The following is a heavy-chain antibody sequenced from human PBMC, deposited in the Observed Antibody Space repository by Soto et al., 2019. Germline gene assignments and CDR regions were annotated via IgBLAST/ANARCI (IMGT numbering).Heavy chain of an antibody. D-gene: IGHD4-4*01. CDR1: GFTFSNAW. V-gene: IGHV3-15*01. CDR3: TTEGVSAVTHFDY. CDR2: IKSKTDGGTT. J-gene: IGHJ4*02. Sequence: GGSLRLSCAASGFTFSNAWMSWVRQAPGKGLEWVGRIKSKTDGGTTDYAAPVKGRFTISRDDSKNTLYLQMNSLKPEDTAVYYCTTEGVSAVTHFDYWGQGTLVTVSS.